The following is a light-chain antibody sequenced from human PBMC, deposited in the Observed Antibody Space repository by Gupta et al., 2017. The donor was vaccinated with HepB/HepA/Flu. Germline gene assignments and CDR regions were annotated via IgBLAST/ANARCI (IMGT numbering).Light chain of an antibody. CDR2: KVS. J-gene: IGKJ1*01. V-gene: IGKV2-30*01. Sequence: DIVMTYSPLSRLVTLGQPASISRRSSQSLIYSNGNTYLNWFQQTPGQSPRRLLYKVSNRDSGVPDRFSGSGSGTDFTLILSAMQAEDVGVYYCMQSTRWPWTFGQGTKVEIK. CDR1: QSLIYSNGNTY. CDR3: MQSTRWPWT.